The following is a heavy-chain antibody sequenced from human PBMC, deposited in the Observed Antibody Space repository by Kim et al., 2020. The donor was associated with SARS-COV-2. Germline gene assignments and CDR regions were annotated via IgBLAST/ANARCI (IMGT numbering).Heavy chain of an antibody. J-gene: IGHJ6*02. CDR3: VMDILAGGGDV. V-gene: IGHV3-9*01. Sequence: GGSLRLSCVVSGFTFHNHAMHWVRQAPGKGLEWVAGIFWNGGGTGYADSVRDRFTISRDIAESSLYLQMNSLRTEDTAFYFCVMDILAGGGDVWGQGTTVTVSS. CDR1: GFTFHNHA. D-gene: IGHD6-25*01. CDR2: IFWNGGGT.